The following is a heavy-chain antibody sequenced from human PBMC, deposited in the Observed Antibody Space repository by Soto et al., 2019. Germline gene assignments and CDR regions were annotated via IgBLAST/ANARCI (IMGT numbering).Heavy chain of an antibody. CDR1: GLPVSTSF. CDR3: ATGPIDSNIDN. V-gene: IGHV3-48*02. J-gene: IGHJ4*02. CDR2: ISGSRSSI. Sequence: GGSLRLSCAASGLPVSTSFMNWVRQAPGKGLEWVSNISGSRSSIFYADSVKGRFTVCRDNAINALFLPMNNLRDKASAVYYCATGPIDSNIDNWGQGTQVTVS.